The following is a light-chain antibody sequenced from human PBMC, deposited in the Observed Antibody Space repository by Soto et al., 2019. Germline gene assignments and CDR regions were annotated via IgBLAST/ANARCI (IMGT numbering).Light chain of an antibody. J-gene: IGKJ3*01. CDR2: DAS. CDR3: QQRT. CDR1: QSVSSY. Sequence: EIVLTQSPATLSLSPGERATLSCRASQSVSSYLAWYQQKPGQAPRLLIYDASNRATGIPARCSGSGSGTDFTLTISSREPEDFAGYYCQQRTFGPGTKVDIK. V-gene: IGKV3-11*01.